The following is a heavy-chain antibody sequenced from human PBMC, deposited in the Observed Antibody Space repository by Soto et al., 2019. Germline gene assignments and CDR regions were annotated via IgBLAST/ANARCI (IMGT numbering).Heavy chain of an antibody. CDR3: VKDESINWYSGHFRH. Sequence: EVQLVESGGGLVQPGRSLRLSCAASGFPLDDYAMHWVRQVPGKGLEWVSGINWNSGSIGYADSVKGRFAISRDNAKNSLHLQMNSLRAEDTAFYYCVKDESINWYSGHFRHWGQGTLVTVSS. D-gene: IGHD6-13*01. V-gene: IGHV3-9*01. CDR2: INWNSGSI. J-gene: IGHJ1*01. CDR1: GFPLDDYA.